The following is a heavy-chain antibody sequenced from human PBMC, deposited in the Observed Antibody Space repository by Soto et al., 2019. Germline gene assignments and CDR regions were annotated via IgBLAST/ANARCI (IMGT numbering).Heavy chain of an antibody. Sequence: GESLKISCKGSGYSFTSYWIGWVRQMPGKGLEWMGIIYPGDSDTRYSPSFQGQVTISADKSISTAYLQWSSLKASDTAMYYCASAAAGTVLDYYYGMDVWGQGTTVTVSS. CDR1: GYSFTSYW. D-gene: IGHD6-13*01. CDR2: IYPGDSDT. J-gene: IGHJ6*02. CDR3: ASAAAGTVLDYYYGMDV. V-gene: IGHV5-51*01.